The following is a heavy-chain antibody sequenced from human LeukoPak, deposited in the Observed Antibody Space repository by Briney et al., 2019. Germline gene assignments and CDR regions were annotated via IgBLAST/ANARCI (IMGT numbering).Heavy chain of an antibody. D-gene: IGHD3-22*01. V-gene: IGHV3-11*01. J-gene: IGHJ3*02. CDR3: ARENAFTMIVVVIGRGDAFDI. CDR1: GFTFSDYY. Sequence: GGSLRLSCAASGFTFSDYYMSWIRQAPGKGLEWVSYISSSGSTIYYADSVKGRFTISRDNAKNSLYLQMNSLRAEDTAVYYCARENAFTMIVVVIGRGDAFDIWGQGTMVTVSS. CDR2: ISSSGSTI.